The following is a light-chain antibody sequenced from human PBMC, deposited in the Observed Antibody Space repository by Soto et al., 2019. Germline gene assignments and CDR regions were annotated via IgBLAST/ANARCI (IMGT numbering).Light chain of an antibody. CDR3: SSYASSTSYV. V-gene: IGLV2-14*01. Sequence: QSALTQPASVSGSPGQSITISCTGTSSDVRSYNSVSWYQQHPVKAPKLMIYEVSTRPSGISNRFSGSKSGNTASLTISGLQAEDEADYYCSSYASSTSYVFGTGTKLTVL. CDR1: SSDVRSYNS. CDR2: EVS. J-gene: IGLJ1*01.